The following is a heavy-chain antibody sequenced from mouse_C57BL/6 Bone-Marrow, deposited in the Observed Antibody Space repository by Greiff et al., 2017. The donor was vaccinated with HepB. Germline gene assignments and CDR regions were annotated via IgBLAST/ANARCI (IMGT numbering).Heavy chain of an antibody. CDR3: ARDPITTVVGDWFAY. Sequence: EVKLMESGGGLVKPGGSLKLSCAASGFTFSSYAMSWVRQTPEKRLEWVATISDGGSYTYYPDNVKGRFTISRDNAKNNLYLQMSHLKSEDTAMYYCARDPITTVVGDWFAYWGQGTLVTVSA. CDR1: GFTFSSYA. D-gene: IGHD1-1*01. J-gene: IGHJ3*01. CDR2: ISDGGSYT. V-gene: IGHV5-4*01.